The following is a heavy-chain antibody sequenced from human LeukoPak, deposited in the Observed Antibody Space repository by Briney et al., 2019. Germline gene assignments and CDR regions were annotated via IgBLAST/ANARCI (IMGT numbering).Heavy chain of an antibody. J-gene: IGHJ6*03. D-gene: IGHD3-9*01. CDR2: ISSTSNYI. CDR3: AREVRYYDILTGYYELYYYYYYMDV. Sequence: GGSLRLSCAASGFTFSSYSMNWVRQAPGKGLEWVSSISSTSNYIYYADSVKGRFTVSRDNAKNSLFLQMNSLRAEDTAVYYCAREVRYYDILTGYYELYYYYYYMDVWGKGTTVTVSS. CDR1: GFTFSSYS. V-gene: IGHV3-21*01.